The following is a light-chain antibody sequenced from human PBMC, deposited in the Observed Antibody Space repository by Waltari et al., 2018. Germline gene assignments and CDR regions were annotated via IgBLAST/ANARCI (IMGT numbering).Light chain of an antibody. J-gene: IGLJ3*02. V-gene: IGLV2-23*02. CDR3: SSYAGSSTV. CDR2: EVT. CDR1: SSDVGNYDL. Sequence: QSALTQPASVSGSPGQSITISCTGTSSDVGNYDLVSWYQQYPGKAPKVMIYEVTKRPSGVSYRFSGSKSGNTASLTISGLQAEDEAEYYCSSYAGSSTVFGGGTKLTVL.